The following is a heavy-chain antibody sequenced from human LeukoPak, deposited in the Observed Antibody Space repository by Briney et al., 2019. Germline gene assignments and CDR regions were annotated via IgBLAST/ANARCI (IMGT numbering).Heavy chain of an antibody. CDR1: GGSISSYY. V-gene: IGHV4-59*12. Sequence: SETLSLTCTVSGGSISSYYWSWIRQSPGKGLECIGYIHYTGSTNYNPSLKSRVTISVETSKNQFSLKLKSVTAADTAVYYCARRRRILGNAVVVPAAALGRYYFDYWGQGTLVTVSS. CDR2: IHYTGST. J-gene: IGHJ4*02. CDR3: ARRRRILGNAVVVPAAALGRYYFDY. D-gene: IGHD2-2*01.